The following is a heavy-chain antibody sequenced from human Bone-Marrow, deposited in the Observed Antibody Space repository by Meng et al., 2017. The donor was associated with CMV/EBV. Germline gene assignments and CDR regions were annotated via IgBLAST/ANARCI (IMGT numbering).Heavy chain of an antibody. V-gene: IGHV4-39*07. CDR1: GDSISGTSYY. D-gene: IGHD3-16*02. J-gene: IGHJ5*02. CDR2: ISYGGAT. Sequence: SETLSLTCTVSGDSISGTSYYWGWIRQAPGKGLEWIGSISYGGATHYNPSLKSRVTISLDKPKNQFSLRLNSFTAADTATYHCAKAGETILVIVFDPWGQGTLVTVSS. CDR3: AKAGETILVIVFDP.